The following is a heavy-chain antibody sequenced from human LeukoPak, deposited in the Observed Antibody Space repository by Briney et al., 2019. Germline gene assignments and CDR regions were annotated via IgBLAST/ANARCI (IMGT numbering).Heavy chain of an antibody. V-gene: IGHV4-38-2*02. CDR3: ARWVAVRFDP. D-gene: IGHD2-15*01. J-gene: IGHJ5*02. Sequence: SETLSLTCTVSGYSISSGYYWGWIRQPPGKGLEWIGSIYHSGSTYYNPSLKSRVTISVDTSKNQFSLKLSSVTAADTAVYYCARWVAVRFDPWGQGTLVTVSP. CDR2: IYHSGST. CDR1: GYSISSGYY.